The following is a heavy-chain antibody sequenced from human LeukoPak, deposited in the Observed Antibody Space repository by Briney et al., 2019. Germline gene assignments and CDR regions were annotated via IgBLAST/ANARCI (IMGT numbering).Heavy chain of an antibody. J-gene: IGHJ6*02. CDR3: ARGVLYYYGMDV. CDR1: GGSFSGYY. CDR2: INHSGST. V-gene: IGHV4-34*01. Sequence: SEALSLTCAVYGGSFSGYYWSWIRQPPGKGLEWIGEINHSGSTNYNPSLKSRVTISVDTSKNQFSLKLSSVTAADTAVYYCARGVLYYYGMDVWGQGTTVTVSS.